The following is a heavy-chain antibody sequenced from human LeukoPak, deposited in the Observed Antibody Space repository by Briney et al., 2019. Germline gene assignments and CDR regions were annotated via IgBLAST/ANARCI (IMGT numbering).Heavy chain of an antibody. CDR1: GGSISGYY. CDR2: INTRGNT. D-gene: IGHD3-22*01. J-gene: IGHJ5*02. V-gene: IGHV4-4*07. CDR3: TRGKDGYPTLES. Sequence: SETLSLTCSVSGGSISGYYWSLIRQYAWKGLEWIGRINTRGNTNYNPFLKSRVAMSQETSKHPFSLNLRSVSAADTAVYYCTRGKDGYPTLESWGRGILVIVSP.